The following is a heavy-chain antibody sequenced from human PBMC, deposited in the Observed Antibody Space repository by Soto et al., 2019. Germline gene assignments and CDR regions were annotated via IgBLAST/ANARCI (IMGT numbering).Heavy chain of an antibody. Sequence: ESGPTLVNPTQTLTLTCTFSGFSLSTSGMCVSWIRQPPGKALEWLARIDWDDDKYYSTSLKTRLTISKDTSKNQVVLTMTNMDPVDTATYYCVIRYGASFDGGYWGQGTLVTVSS. D-gene: IGHD4-17*01. J-gene: IGHJ4*02. CDR1: GFSLSTSGMC. V-gene: IGHV2-70*11. CDR2: IDWDDDK. CDR3: VIRYGASFDGGY.